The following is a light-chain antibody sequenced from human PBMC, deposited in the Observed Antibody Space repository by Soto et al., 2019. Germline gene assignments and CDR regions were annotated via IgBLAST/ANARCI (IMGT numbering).Light chain of an antibody. J-gene: IGKJ1*01. CDR1: QSVSSSY. Sequence: EIVLTQSPGTLSLSPGERATLSCRASQSVSSSYLAWYQQKPGQAPRLLIYRTSNRATGIPDRFSGSGSGTDFTLTSSRLEPEDFAVYWCQQYDRSTRTFGQGTKVDIK. CDR3: QQYDRSTRT. CDR2: RTS. V-gene: IGKV3-20*01.